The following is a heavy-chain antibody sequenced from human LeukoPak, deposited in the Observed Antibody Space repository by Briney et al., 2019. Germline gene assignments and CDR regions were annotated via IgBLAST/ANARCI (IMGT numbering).Heavy chain of an antibody. J-gene: IGHJ4*02. Sequence: GGSLRLSCAASGFTLSKYAMNWVRQAPGKGLEWVSGIDGSGGRPPSADSVKGRFTISRDISKNTLYLQMDSLRAEDTAAYYCARGKDHDFWNPFDHWGQGTLITVSS. V-gene: IGHV3-23*01. D-gene: IGHD3-3*01. CDR2: IDGSGGRP. CDR3: ARGKDHDFWNPFDH. CDR1: GFTLSKYA.